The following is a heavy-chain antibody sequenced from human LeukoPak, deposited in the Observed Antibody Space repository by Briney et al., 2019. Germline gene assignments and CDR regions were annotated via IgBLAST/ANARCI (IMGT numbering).Heavy chain of an antibody. CDR3: ARDSGYGDAFDI. CDR2: IYYSGST. D-gene: IGHD5-12*01. Sequence: SETLSLTCSVSGVSVSDFSWSWIRQPPGKGLEWIGYIYYSGSTNYNPSLKSRVTISVDTSKNQFSLKLSSVTAADTAVYYCARDSGYGDAFDIWGQGTMVTVSS. V-gene: IGHV4-59*02. CDR1: GVSVSDFS. J-gene: IGHJ3*02.